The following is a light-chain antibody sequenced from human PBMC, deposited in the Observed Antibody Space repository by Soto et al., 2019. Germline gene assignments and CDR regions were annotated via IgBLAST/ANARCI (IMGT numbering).Light chain of an antibody. CDR1: QSVSSN. CDR3: QHYNNWPLT. Sequence: EIVMTQSPATLSVSPGERATLSCRASQSVSSNLAWYQQKPGQPPSLLIYGASASATGIPARFSGSGSGTEFTLTISNLQSEDFEVYYCQHYNNWPLTFGQGTKLEIK. V-gene: IGKV3-15*01. J-gene: IGKJ2*01. CDR2: GAS.